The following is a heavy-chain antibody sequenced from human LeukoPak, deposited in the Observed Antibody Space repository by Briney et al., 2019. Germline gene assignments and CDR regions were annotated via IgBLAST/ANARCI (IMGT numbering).Heavy chain of an antibody. Sequence: ASVKVSCKASGYTFTRYALNWVRQAPGHGLEWMGWMNPHSGNTGYQQKFQSRVTITRNTSISTAYMELSSLRSEDTAVYYCARGVRVVTSARAYYYYMDVWGKVTTVTVSS. V-gene: IGHV1-8*03. CDR1: GYTFTRYA. CDR3: ARGVRVVTSARAYYYYMDV. D-gene: IGHD3-10*01. CDR2: MNPHSGNT. J-gene: IGHJ6*03.